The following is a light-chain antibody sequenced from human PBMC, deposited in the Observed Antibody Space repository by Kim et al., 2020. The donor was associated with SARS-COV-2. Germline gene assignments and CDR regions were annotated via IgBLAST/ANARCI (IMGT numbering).Light chain of an antibody. Sequence: SYELTQPPSVSVSPGQTASITCSGYKLGDKYVSWYQQKPGQSPVVVFYQDNQRPSGIPERFSGSNSGNTATLTISGTQAMDEADYYCQAWDSSTHNYVFGAGTKVIVL. V-gene: IGLV3-1*01. CDR2: QDN. J-gene: IGLJ1*01. CDR3: QAWDSSTHNYV. CDR1: KLGDKY.